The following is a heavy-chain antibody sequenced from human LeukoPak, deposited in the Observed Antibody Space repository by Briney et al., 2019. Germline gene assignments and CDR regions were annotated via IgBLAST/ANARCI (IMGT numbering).Heavy chain of an antibody. V-gene: IGHV3-53*01. CDR3: ASGGLGARKYYSDPFHY. D-gene: IGHD3-10*01. Sequence: GGSLRLSCAASGFTFSTYWMAWVRQAPGKGLEWVSILYSAGSTYYADSVRGRFTISRDSSKNTVCLQMNSLRAEDTAIYYCASGGLGARKYYSDPFHYWGQGTLVTVSS. CDR2: LYSAGST. CDR1: GFTFSTYW. J-gene: IGHJ4*02.